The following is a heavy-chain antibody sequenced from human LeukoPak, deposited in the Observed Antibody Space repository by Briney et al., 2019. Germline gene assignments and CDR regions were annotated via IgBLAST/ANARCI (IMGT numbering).Heavy chain of an antibody. CDR1: GGSISSYY. Sequence: PSETLSLTCTVSGGSISSYYWSWIRQPPGKGLEWIGYIYCSGSTNYNPSLKSRVTISVDTSKNQFSLKLSSVTAADTAVYYCARTYSKYFDLWGRGTLVTVSS. J-gene: IGHJ2*01. V-gene: IGHV4-59*08. CDR3: ARTYSKYFDL. CDR2: IYCSGST. D-gene: IGHD2-15*01.